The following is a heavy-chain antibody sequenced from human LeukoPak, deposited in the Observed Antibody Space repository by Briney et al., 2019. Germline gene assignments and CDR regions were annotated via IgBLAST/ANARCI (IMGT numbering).Heavy chain of an antibody. CDR3: AKIFTESSSYFSEY. Sequence: SETLSLTCTVSGGSISSYYWSWIRQSPGKGLEWIGYMYYSGSTSYNPSLKSRVTISGDTSKNQFSLKLSSVTAADTAVYYCAKIFTESSSYFSEYWGQGTLVTVSS. J-gene: IGHJ4*02. CDR2: MYYSGST. D-gene: IGHD3-22*01. V-gene: IGHV4-59*08. CDR1: GGSISSYY.